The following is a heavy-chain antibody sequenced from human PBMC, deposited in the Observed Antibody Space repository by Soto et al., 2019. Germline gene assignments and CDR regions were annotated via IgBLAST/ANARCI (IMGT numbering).Heavy chain of an antibody. V-gene: IGHV4-4*02. Sequence: SETLSLTCAVSSGSISSSNWWSWVRQPPGKGLEWIGEIYHSGSTNYNPSLKSRVTISVDKSKNQFSLKLSSVTAADTAVYYCARGASSGPPIYYFDYWGQGTLVTVSS. J-gene: IGHJ4*02. D-gene: IGHD6-19*01. CDR1: SGSISSSNW. CDR3: ARGASSGPPIYYFDY. CDR2: IYHSGST.